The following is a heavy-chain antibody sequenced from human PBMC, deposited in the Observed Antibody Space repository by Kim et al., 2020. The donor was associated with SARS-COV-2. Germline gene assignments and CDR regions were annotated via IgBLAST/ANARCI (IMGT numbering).Heavy chain of an antibody. CDR2: ISSDGCTK. D-gene: IGHD2-2*01. Sequence: GGSLRLSCAASGFTFSSYGMHWVRQAPGKGLEWVALISSDGCTKYYADSVKGRFTISRDNSKNTLDLQMNSLRAEDTAVYYCAKYRVPTARSMDVWGQGTTVIVSS. V-gene: IGHV3-30*18. CDR3: AKYRVPTARSMDV. CDR1: GFTFSSYG. J-gene: IGHJ6*02.